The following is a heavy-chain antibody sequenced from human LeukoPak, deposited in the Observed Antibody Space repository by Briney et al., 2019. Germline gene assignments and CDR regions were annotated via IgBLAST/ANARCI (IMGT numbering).Heavy chain of an antibody. CDR1: GISVSTNY. V-gene: IGHV3-53*01. CDR3: ASHWGGY. J-gene: IGHJ4*02. D-gene: IGHD3-16*01. CDR2: IYDSGTT. Sequence: GGSLRLSCAASGISVSTNYMSWVRQAPGKGLEWVSIIYDSGTTHYADSVKGRFTISRDNLRNTLYLQMNSLRAEDTAVYYCASHWGGYWGQGTLVTVSS.